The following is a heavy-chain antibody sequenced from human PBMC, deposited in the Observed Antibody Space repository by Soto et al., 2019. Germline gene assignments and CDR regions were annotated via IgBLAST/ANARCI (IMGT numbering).Heavy chain of an antibody. V-gene: IGHV4-61*01. D-gene: IGHD6-19*01. CDR3: ARQGGIAVAGTGAFDI. Sequence: SETLSLTCTVSGGSVSSGSYYWSWIRQPPGKGLEWIGYIYYSGSTNYNPSLKSRVTMSVDTSKNQFSLKLSSVTAADTAVYYCARQGGIAVAGTGAFDIWGQGTMVTVSS. CDR2: IYYSGST. CDR1: GGSVSSGSYY. J-gene: IGHJ3*02.